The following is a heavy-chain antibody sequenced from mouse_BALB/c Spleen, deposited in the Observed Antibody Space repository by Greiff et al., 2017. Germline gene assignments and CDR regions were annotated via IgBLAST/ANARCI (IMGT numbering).Heavy chain of an antibody. CDR2: ISSGGST. CDR1: GFTFSSYA. D-gene: IGHD2-4*01. CDR3: ARGSDYDVGNAMDY. J-gene: IGHJ4*01. V-gene: IGHV5-6-5*01. Sequence: EVKLVESGGGLVKPGGSLKLSCAASGFTFSSYAMSWVRQTPEKRLEWVASISSGGSTYYPDSVKGRFTISRDNARNILYLQMSSLRSEDTAMYYCARGSDYDVGNAMDYWGQGTSVTVSS.